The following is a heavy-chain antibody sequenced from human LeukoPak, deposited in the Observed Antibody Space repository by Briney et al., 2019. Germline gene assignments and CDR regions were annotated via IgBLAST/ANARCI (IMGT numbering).Heavy chain of an antibody. J-gene: IGHJ3*02. Sequence: SETLSLTCTVSGGSISSSSYYWGWIRQPPGKGLEWIGSIYYSGSTYYNPSLKSRVTISVDTSKNQFSLKLSSVTAADTAVYYCARDTKVVPAAPHAFDIWGQGTMVTVSS. CDR2: IYYSGST. V-gene: IGHV4-39*02. D-gene: IGHD2-2*01. CDR3: ARDTKVVPAAPHAFDI. CDR1: GGSISSSSYY.